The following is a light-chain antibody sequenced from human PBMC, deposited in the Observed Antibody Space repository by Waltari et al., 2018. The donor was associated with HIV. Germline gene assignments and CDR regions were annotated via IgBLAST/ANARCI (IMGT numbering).Light chain of an antibody. CDR2: GGS. CDR1: QAISNW. Sequence: DIQMIQSPSSVSASVGDGVTITGGASQAISNWLAWYQQRPGKAPRLLIYGGSTLQSGVPTRFTGSGSGTEFTRTIKTLQPEDFAVYCCQQTNSFPHTFGQGTEVDMK. CDR3: QQTNSFPHT. V-gene: IGKV1-12*01. J-gene: IGKJ2*01.